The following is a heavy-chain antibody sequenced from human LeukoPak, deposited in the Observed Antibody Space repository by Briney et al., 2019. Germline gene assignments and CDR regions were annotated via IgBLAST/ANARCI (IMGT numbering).Heavy chain of an antibody. V-gene: IGHV3-21*01. CDR2: ISSSSSYI. CDR3: ARDKIPSAGTPRGFDP. J-gene: IGHJ5*02. CDR1: GFTFSSYS. D-gene: IGHD6-13*01. Sequence: GGSLRLSCAASGFTFSSYSMNWVRQAPGKGLEWVSSISSSSSYIYYAASVKGRFTISRDNAKSPLYLQMNSLRAEATAVYYCARDKIPSAGTPRGFDPWGQGTLVTVSS.